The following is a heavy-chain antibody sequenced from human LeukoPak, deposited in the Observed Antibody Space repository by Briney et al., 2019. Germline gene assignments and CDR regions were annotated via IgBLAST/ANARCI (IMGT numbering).Heavy chain of an antibody. CDR1: GFTFSSYG. Sequence: PGRSLRLSCAASGFTFSSYGMHWVRQAPGKGLEWVAVISYDGSNQYYAVSVKGRFTISRDNSKSTLYLQMNSLRPDDTAVYFCAKGSHYYDSGGYYIEYWGQGTLVAASS. CDR3: AKGSHYYDSGGYYIEY. J-gene: IGHJ4*02. V-gene: IGHV3-30*18. CDR2: ISYDGSNQ. D-gene: IGHD3-22*01.